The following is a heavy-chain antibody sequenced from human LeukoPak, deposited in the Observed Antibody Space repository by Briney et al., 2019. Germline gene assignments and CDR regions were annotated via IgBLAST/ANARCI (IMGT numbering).Heavy chain of an antibody. D-gene: IGHD6-6*01. CDR2: ISSSGSTI. CDR1: GFTFSDYY. Sequence: GGSLRLSCAASGFTFSDYYMSWIRQAPGKGLEWVSYISSSGSTIYYADSVKGRFTISRDNAKNSLYLQMNSLRAEDTAVYYCARAAQSSSTKDYYYMDVWGKGTTVTVSS. CDR3: ARAAQSSSTKDYYYMDV. J-gene: IGHJ6*03. V-gene: IGHV3-11*04.